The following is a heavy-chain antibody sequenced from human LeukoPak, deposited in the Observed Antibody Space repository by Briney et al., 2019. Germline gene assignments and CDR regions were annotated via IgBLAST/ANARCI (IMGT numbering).Heavy chain of an antibody. Sequence: ASVKVSCKASGYTFTGYYMHWVRQAPGQGLEWMGWINPNSGGTNYAQKFQGRVTMTRDTSISTAYMELSRLRSDDTAVYYCARVEYNWNYPDYWGQGTLVTVSS. J-gene: IGHJ4*02. CDR2: INPNSGGT. V-gene: IGHV1-2*02. CDR3: ARVEYNWNYPDY. CDR1: GYTFTGYY. D-gene: IGHD1-7*01.